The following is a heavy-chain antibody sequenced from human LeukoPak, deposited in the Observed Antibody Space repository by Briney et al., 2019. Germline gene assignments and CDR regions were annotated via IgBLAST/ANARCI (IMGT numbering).Heavy chain of an antibody. D-gene: IGHD6-19*01. J-gene: IGHJ6*03. CDR3: ARESEGEQWLVEEDYYYYYMDV. CDR1: GYTFTGYY. Sequence: GASVKVSCKASGYTFTGYYMHWVRQAPGQGLEWMGWINPNSGGTNYAQKFQGRVTMTRDTSISTAYMELSRLRSDDTAVYYCARESEGEQWLVEEDYYYYYMDVWGKGTTVTVSS. CDR2: INPNSGGT. V-gene: IGHV1-2*02.